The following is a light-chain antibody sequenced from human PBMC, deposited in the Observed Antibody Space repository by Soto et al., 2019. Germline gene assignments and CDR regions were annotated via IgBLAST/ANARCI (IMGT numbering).Light chain of an antibody. Sequence: DIQMTQSPSSLSASVGDRVTITCRASQSISSYLNWYQQKPGKAPKLLIYAASSLQSEVPSRFSGSGSGTDFTLPISSLQPEDFATYYCQQSYSTPPATFGQGTKLEIK. CDR3: QQSYSTPPAT. J-gene: IGKJ2*01. CDR1: QSISSY. CDR2: AAS. V-gene: IGKV1-39*01.